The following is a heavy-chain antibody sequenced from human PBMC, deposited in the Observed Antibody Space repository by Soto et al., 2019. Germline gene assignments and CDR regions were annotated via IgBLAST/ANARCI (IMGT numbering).Heavy chain of an antibody. D-gene: IGHD2-2*01. V-gene: IGHV4-31*03. CDR1: GGSISRGGYY. Sequence: SETLSLTCPVSGGSISRGGYYWSWIRQHPGKGLEWIGYIYYSGSTYYNPSLKSRVTISVDTSKNQFSLKLSSVTAADTAVYYCARLGMPSQLLDYWGRGTLVTVSS. CDR3: ARLGMPSQLLDY. J-gene: IGHJ4*02. CDR2: IYYSGST.